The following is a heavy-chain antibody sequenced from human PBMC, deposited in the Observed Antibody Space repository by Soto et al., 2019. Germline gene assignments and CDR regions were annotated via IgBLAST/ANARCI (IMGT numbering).Heavy chain of an antibody. CDR3: AREREPGYSYGYSSPLYYYYGMDV. CDR2: ISYDGSNK. Sequence: GGALRVSCAASGFTFSSYAMHWVRQAPGKGLEWVAVISYDGSNKYYADSVKGRFTISRDNSKNTLYLQMNSLRAEDTAVYYCAREREPGYSYGYSSPLYYYYGMDVWGQGTTVTVSS. D-gene: IGHD5-18*01. J-gene: IGHJ6*02. CDR1: GFTFSSYA. V-gene: IGHV3-30-3*01.